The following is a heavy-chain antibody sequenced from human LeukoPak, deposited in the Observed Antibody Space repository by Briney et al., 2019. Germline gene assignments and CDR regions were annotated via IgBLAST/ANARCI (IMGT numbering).Heavy chain of an antibody. CDR3: ARHFYGSGSYRAYGMDV. CDR2: IYSSGST. J-gene: IGHJ6*02. CDR1: GGSISNYY. V-gene: IGHV4-4*07. Sequence: PSETLSLTCTVSGGSISNYYWSWIRQPAGEGLEWIGRIYSSGSTNYNPSLRSRVTISVTTSKNQFSLKVSSVTAADTAVYYCARHFYGSGSYRAYGMDVWGQGTTVTVSS. D-gene: IGHD3-10*01.